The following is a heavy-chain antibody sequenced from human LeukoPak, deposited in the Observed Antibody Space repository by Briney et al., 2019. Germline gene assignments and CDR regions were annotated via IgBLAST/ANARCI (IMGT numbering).Heavy chain of an antibody. CDR1: GYTFTSYG. CDR2: ISAYNGNT. V-gene: IGHV1-18*01. J-gene: IGHJ4*02. Sequence: ASVKVSCKASGYTFTSYGISWVRQAPGQGLEWMGWISAYNGNTIYAQKFQGRVTMTEDTSTDTAYMELSSLRSEDTAVYYCATESDGYFDYWGQGTLVTVSS. CDR3: ATESDGYFDY.